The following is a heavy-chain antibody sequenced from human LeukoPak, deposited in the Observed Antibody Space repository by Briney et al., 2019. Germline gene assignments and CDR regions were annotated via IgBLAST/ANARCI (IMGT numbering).Heavy chain of an antibody. Sequence: GGSLRLSCTASGFIFSTYHMYWVRQSPGEGLEWVAFIRHDGSIKNYADSVKGRSTISRDNSKNTLYLQMNSLRAEDTAVYYCAKDSLADIDYWGQGTLVTVSS. V-gene: IGHV3-30*02. D-gene: IGHD3-16*01. CDR2: IRHDGSIK. J-gene: IGHJ4*02. CDR1: GFIFSTYH. CDR3: AKDSLADIDY.